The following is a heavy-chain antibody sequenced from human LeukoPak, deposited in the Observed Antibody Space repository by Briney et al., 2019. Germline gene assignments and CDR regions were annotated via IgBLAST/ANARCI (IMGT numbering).Heavy chain of an antibody. J-gene: IGHJ6*03. CDR2: IWYDGSNK. V-gene: IGHV3-33*01. D-gene: IGHD1-7*01. Sequence: PGGSLRLSCAASGFTFSRYGMHWVRQAPGKGLEWVAVIWYDGSNKYYADSVKGRFTISRDNSKNTLYLQMNSLRAEDTAVYYCARDRLELRGTSYMDVWGKGTTVTVSS. CDR1: GFTFSRYG. CDR3: ARDRLELRGTSYMDV.